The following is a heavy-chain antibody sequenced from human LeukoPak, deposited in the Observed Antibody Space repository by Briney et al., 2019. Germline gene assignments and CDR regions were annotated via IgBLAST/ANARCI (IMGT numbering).Heavy chain of an antibody. J-gene: IGHJ4*02. CDR3: ARDYRFAFDN. V-gene: IGHV3-21*05. CDR2: VGIDSGNT. Sequence: GGSLRLSCAASGFIFSDYSMNWVRQAPGKGLEWISYVGIDSGNTKYADSVKGRFTISGDNDKKSLYLQMNSLRVEDTAVYYCARDYRFAFDNWGQGTLVTVSS. CDR1: GFIFSDYS.